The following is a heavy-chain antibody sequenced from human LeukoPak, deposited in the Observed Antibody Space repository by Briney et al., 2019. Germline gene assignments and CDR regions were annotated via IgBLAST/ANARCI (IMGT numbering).Heavy chain of an antibody. Sequence: GGSLTLSCVSSGFIFSSYVMSWVRQAPGKGLEWVAVISYDGSNKYYADSVKGRFTISRDNSKNTLYLQMNSLRAEDTAVYYCAKDRSGSYYFDYWGQGTLVTVSS. CDR1: GFIFSSYV. J-gene: IGHJ4*02. V-gene: IGHV3-30*18. CDR3: AKDRSGSYYFDY. CDR2: ISYDGSNK. D-gene: IGHD1-26*01.